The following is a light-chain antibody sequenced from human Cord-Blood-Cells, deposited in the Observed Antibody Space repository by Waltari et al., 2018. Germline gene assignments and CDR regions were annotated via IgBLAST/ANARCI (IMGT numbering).Light chain of an antibody. CDR1: QSISSG. V-gene: IGKV1-5*03. J-gene: IGKJ2*01. Sequence: DIQMTQSPSTLSASVGDRVTITCRASQSISSGLAWYQQKPGKAPKLLIYKASSLESGVPSRFSGSGSGTEFTLTISSLQPDDFATYYCQQYNSYTFGQGTKLEIK. CDR3: QQYNSYT. CDR2: KAS.